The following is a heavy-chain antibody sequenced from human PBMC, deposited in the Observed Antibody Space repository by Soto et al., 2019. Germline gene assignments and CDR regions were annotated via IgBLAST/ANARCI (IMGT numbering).Heavy chain of an antibody. CDR3: GRALGFINSKRHYLYYGINV. CDR1: GFIFSNYD. V-gene: IGHV3-13*05. D-gene: IGHD3-10*01. Sequence: GGSLRLSCAASGFIFSNYDMHWVRQPPGKGLQWISGIGRTGGPHYPGAVKGRFTISREKAKTCLYLQSNSPTGEDTALYYCGRALGFINSKRHYLYYGINVWGREPRVTVSS. J-gene: IGHJ6*02. CDR2: IGRTGGP.